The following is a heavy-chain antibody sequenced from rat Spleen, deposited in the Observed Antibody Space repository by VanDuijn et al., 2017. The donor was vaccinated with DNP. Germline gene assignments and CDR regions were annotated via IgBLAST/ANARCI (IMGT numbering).Heavy chain of an antibody. CDR2: ISTSGSRA. CDR3: ARRWYFDF. J-gene: IGHJ1*01. CDR1: GFTFSNYY. Sequence: EVQLVESGGGLVQPGRSLKLSCAASGFTFSNYYMAWVRQAPTKGLEWVATISTSGSRAYYPDSVKGRFTISRDDAKSSLYLQMNSLKSEDTATYYCARRWYFDFWGPGTMVTVSS. V-gene: IGHV5-25*01.